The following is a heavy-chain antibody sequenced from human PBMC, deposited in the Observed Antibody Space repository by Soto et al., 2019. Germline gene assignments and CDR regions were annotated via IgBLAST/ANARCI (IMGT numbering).Heavy chain of an antibody. J-gene: IGHJ4*02. CDR2: INHSGST. CDR3: ASRVVAATPFDY. CDR1: GGSFSGYY. D-gene: IGHD2-15*01. V-gene: IGHV4-34*01. Sequence: SETLSLTCAVYGGSFSGYYWGWIRQPPGKGLEWIGEINHSGSTNYNPSLKSRVTISVDTSKNQFSLKLSSVTAADTAVYYCASRVVAATPFDYWGQGTLVTVSS.